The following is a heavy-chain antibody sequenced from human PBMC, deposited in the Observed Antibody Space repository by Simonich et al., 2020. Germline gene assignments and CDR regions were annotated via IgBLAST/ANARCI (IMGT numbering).Heavy chain of an antibody. CDR2: ISSSSRYI. Sequence: EVQLVESGGGLVKPGGSLRLSCAASGFTFSSYSMNWVRQAPGKGLGWVSSISSSSRYIYDADSVKGRFTISRDNAKNALYLQMNSLRAEDTAVYYCARDAAGDYWGQGTLVTVSS. CDR3: ARDAAGDY. J-gene: IGHJ4*02. CDR1: GFTFSSYS. D-gene: IGHD6-13*01. V-gene: IGHV3-21*01.